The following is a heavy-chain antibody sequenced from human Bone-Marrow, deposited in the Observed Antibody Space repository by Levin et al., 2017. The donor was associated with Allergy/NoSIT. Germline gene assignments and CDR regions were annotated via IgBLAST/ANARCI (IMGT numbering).Heavy chain of an antibody. CDR1: GYTFTDFD. J-gene: IGHJ6*02. Sequence: ASVKVSCKAYGYTFTDFDINWVRQGSGQGLEWMGWMNPNIGKTGFAQKFQGRVTMTSDNSIDTAYMELSSLTSDDTAVYYCATSPTSATLFYYGLDLWGQGTTVTVSS. D-gene: IGHD2-2*01. V-gene: IGHV1-8*01. CDR3: ATSPTSATLFYYGLDL. CDR2: MNPNIGKT.